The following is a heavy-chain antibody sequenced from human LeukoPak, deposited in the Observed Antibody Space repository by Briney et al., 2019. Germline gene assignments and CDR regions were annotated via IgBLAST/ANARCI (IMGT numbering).Heavy chain of an antibody. Sequence: SETLSLTCTVSGGSISRTSYYWDWIRQPPGKGLEWIGNVFDSGSTHYNPSLKSRVTISVDTSKNQFSLRLSSVTAADTAVYYCARGYFSGSSTPFDYWGQGTLVTVSS. D-gene: IGHD1-26*01. CDR1: GGSISRTSYY. V-gene: IGHV4-39*01. CDR3: ARGYFSGSSTPFDY. J-gene: IGHJ4*02. CDR2: VFDSGST.